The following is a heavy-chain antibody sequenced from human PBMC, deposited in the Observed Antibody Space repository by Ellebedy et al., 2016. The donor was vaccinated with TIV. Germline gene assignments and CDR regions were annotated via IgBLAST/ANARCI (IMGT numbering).Heavy chain of an antibody. D-gene: IGHD2-2*01. CDR1: GGSISSYY. CDR3: ARGEYQLLSGAFDI. Sequence: SETLSLXCTVSGGSISSYYWSWIRQPPGKGLEWIGEINHSGSTNYNPSLKSRVTISVDTSKNQFSLKLSSVTAADTAVYYCARGEYQLLSGAFDIWGQGTMVTVSS. V-gene: IGHV4-34*01. J-gene: IGHJ3*02. CDR2: INHSGST.